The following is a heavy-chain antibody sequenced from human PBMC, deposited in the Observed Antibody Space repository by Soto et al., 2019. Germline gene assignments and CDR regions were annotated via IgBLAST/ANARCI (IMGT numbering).Heavy chain of an antibody. Sequence: TSETLSLTCAVSGGSISSGGYSWSWIRQPPGKGLEWIGYIYHSGSTTYNPSLKSRVTISVDTSKSQFSLKLTSVTAADTAVYYCARHSWNHNWFDPWGQGTLVTVSS. V-gene: IGHV4-30-2*01. CDR1: GGSISSGGYS. CDR3: ARHSWNHNWFDP. D-gene: IGHD1-1*01. CDR2: IYHSGST. J-gene: IGHJ5*02.